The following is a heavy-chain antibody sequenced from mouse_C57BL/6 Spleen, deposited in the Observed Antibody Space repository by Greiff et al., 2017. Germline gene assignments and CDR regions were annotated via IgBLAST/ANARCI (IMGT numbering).Heavy chain of an antibody. CDR1: GYTFTSYW. Sequence: QVQLQQPGAELVKPGASVKLSCKASGYTFTSYWMHWVKQRPGQGLEWIGMIHPNSGSTNYNEKFKSKATLTVDKSSSTAYMQLSSLTSEDSAVYYCARRGGSSLSAYWGQGTLVTVSA. CDR2: IHPNSGST. J-gene: IGHJ3*01. D-gene: IGHD1-1*01. V-gene: IGHV1-64*01. CDR3: ARRGGSSLSAY.